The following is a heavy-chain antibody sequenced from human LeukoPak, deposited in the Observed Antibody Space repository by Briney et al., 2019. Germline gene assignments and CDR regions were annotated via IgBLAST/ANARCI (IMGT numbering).Heavy chain of an antibody. D-gene: IGHD3-22*01. V-gene: IGHV4-4*07. CDR3: ARDRETYYYDSSGHTVGDYFDY. CDR1: GGSISSYY. J-gene: IGHJ4*02. CDR2: IYTSGST. Sequence: SETLSLTCTVSGGSISSYYWSWIRQPAGKGLEWIGRIYTSGSTNYNPSLRSRVTMSVDTSKNQFSLKLSSVTAADTAVYYCARDRETYYYDSSGHTVGDYFDYWGQETLVTVSS.